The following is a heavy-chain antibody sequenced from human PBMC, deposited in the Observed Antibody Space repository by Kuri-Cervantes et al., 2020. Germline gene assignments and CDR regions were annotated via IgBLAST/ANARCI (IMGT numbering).Heavy chain of an antibody. CDR3: ARDHSSSCSD. Sequence: AAATVSGQASGYTDTSYAMNWVRQAPGQGLEWMGWINTNTGNPTYAQGFTGRFVFSLDTSVSTAYLQISSLKAEDTAVYYWARDHSSSCSDWGQVTLVTVSS. CDR2: INTNTGNP. J-gene: IGHJ4*02. V-gene: IGHV7-4-1*02. CDR1: GYTDTSYA. D-gene: IGHD6-13*01.